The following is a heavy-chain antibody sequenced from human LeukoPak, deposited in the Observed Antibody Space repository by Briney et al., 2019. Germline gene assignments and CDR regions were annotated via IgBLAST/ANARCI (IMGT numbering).Heavy chain of an antibody. V-gene: IGHV1-8*02. J-gene: IGHJ5*02. D-gene: IGHD4-17*01. Sequence: ASVKVSCKASGYTFTSYGINWVRQATGQGLEWMGWMNPNSGNTGYAQKFQGRVTMTRDTSISTAYMELSRLRSDDTAVYYCARDPGGDYVLPRFDPWGQGTLVTVSS. CDR2: MNPNSGNT. CDR3: ARDPGGDYVLPRFDP. CDR1: GYTFTSYG.